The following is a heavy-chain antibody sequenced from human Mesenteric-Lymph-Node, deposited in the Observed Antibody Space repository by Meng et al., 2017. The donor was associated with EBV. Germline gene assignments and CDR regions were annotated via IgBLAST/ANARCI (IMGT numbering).Heavy chain of an antibody. J-gene: IGHJ5*02. D-gene: IGHD3-10*01. Sequence: QVQMQGSGTGPVKPPQPRSLTCTVSGGSISRGGYSWSWIRQHSGKGLEWIGYIHDSGSTYDNPSLKSRVTISADTSKNQFSLKLSSVTAADTAVYYCARASYGSGSPLGESWFDPWGQGTLVTVSS. V-gene: IGHV4-31*03. CDR3: ARASYGSGSPLGESWFDP. CDR1: GGSISRGGYS. CDR2: IHDSGST.